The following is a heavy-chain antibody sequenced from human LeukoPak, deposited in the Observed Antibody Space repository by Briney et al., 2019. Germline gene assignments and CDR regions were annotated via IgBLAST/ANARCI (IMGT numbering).Heavy chain of an antibody. D-gene: IGHD5-18*01. V-gene: IGHV3-33*01. J-gene: IGHJ4*02. CDR1: GFTFSSYG. CDR3: AREGVDTAMASLDY. Sequence: GGPLRLSCAVSGFTFSSYGMHWVRQAPGKGLEWVAVIWYDGSNKYYADSVKGRFTISRDNSKNTLYLQMNSLRAEDTAVYYCAREGVDTAMASLDYWGQGTLVTVSS. CDR2: IWYDGSNK.